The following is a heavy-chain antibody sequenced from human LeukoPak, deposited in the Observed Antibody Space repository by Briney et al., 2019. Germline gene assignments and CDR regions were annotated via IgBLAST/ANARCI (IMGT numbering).Heavy chain of an antibody. CDR1: GYSFTSYW. CDR2: IYPGDSDI. D-gene: IGHD2-15*01. CDR3: ARRGYCSGGSCHSNAFDI. J-gene: IGHJ3*02. Sequence: GESLKISCKGSGYSFTSYWISWVRQMPGKGLEWMGIIYPGDSDIRYSPSIQGQVTISADKSISTAYLQWSSLKASDTAIYYCARRGYCSGGSCHSNAFDIWGQGTMVTVSS. V-gene: IGHV5-51*01.